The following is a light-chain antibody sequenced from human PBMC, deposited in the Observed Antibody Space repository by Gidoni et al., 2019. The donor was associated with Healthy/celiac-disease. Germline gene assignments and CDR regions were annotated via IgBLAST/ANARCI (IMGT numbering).Light chain of an antibody. Sequence: QSALTQPASVSGSPGQSITISCTGTSSDVGGYNYVSWYQQHPGKAPNLMIYEVSNRPSGAPDRFSGSKSGNTASLTISGLQAEDEADYYCSSYTSSSRVFGGGTKLTVL. CDR2: EVS. J-gene: IGLJ2*01. V-gene: IGLV2-14*01. CDR1: SSDVGGYNY. CDR3: SSYTSSSRV.